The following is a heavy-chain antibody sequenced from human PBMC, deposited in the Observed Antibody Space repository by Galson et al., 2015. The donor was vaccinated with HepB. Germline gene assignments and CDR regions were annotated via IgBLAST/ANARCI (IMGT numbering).Heavy chain of an antibody. D-gene: IGHD5-18*01. J-gene: IGHJ4*02. CDR2: IDWADDK. CDR1: GFSLRTSGMS. V-gene: IGHV2-70*01. CDR3: ARTPMVNGGFDY. Sequence: PALVKPTQTLTLTCSFSGFSLRTSGMSVSWIRQPPGKALEWLALIDWADDKYYTTSLKTRLTISKDTSKNQVVLTMTNMDPVDTATYYCARTPMVNGGFDYWGQGTLVTVSS.